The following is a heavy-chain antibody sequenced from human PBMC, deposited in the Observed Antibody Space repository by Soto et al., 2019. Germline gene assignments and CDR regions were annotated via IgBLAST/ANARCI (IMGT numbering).Heavy chain of an antibody. J-gene: IGHJ6*02. Sequence: GSLRLSCAASGFTFSSYGMHWVRQATGKGLEWVSAIGAAGDTYYPGSVKGRFTISRENAKNCLYLQMNSLRAEDTAIYYCARESTMAAPHGMDVWGQGTTVTVSS. V-gene: IGHV3-13*01. CDR3: ARESTMAAPHGMDV. CDR2: IGAAGDT. D-gene: IGHD3-10*01. CDR1: GFTFSSYG.